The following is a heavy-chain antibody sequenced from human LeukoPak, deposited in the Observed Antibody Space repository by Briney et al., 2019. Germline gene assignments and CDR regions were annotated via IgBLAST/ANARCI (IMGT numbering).Heavy chain of an antibody. Sequence: SVKVSCKASGTFSTHALSWVRQAPGQGLEWMGRVIPMFDTVIYAQKFQDRVTVTTDKSTSTAYMELSSLRSEDTAVYYCARDSKTLTTEPGHFDYWGQGTLVSVSP. D-gene: IGHD4-17*01. CDR2: VIPMFDTV. J-gene: IGHJ4*02. V-gene: IGHV1-69*05. CDR3: ARDSKTLTTEPGHFDY. CDR1: GTFSTHA.